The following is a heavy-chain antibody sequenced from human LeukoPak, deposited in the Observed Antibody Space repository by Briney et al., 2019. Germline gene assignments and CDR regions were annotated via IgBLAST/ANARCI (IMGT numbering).Heavy chain of an antibody. J-gene: IGHJ3*02. CDR1: GFTFSSYA. CDR2: ISYDGSNK. V-gene: IGHV3-30*04. Sequence: PGGSLRLSCAASGFTFSSYAMHWVRQAPGKGLEWVAVISYDGSNKYYADSVKGRFTISRDNSKNTLYLQMNSLRAEDTAVYYCARDLYDSSGYYLGAFDIWGQGTMVTVSS. CDR3: ARDLYDSSGYYLGAFDI. D-gene: IGHD3-22*01.